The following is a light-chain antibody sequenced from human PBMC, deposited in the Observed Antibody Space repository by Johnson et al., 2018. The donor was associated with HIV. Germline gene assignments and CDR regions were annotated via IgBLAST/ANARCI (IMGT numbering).Light chain of an antibody. CDR2: DNY. CDR1: SCNIGNNY. Sequence: QAVLTQPPSASAAAGQKVTISCSGSSCNIGNNYVSWYQQLPGTAPKLVIYDNYKRPAAIPDRFSGSKYGTSANLGINGLQTGDEADYYFGKWDSSLLAYFFGTGPKVTVL. CDR3: GKWDSSLLAYF. V-gene: IGLV1-51*01. J-gene: IGLJ1*01.